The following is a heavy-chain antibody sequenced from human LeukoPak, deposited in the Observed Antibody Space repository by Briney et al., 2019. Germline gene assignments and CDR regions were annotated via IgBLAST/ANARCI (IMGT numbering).Heavy chain of an antibody. V-gene: IGHV5-51*01. CDR3: ARRRPHDGFDI. J-gene: IGHJ3*02. CDR2: IYPGDSDT. Sequence: GESLKISCKGSGYSFTTYWIGWVRQMPGKGLEWMGIIYPGDSDTRYSPSFQGQVTISADRSISTAYLQWSSLKASDTAMYYCARRRPHDGFDIWGQGTLVTVSS. CDR1: GYSFTTYW.